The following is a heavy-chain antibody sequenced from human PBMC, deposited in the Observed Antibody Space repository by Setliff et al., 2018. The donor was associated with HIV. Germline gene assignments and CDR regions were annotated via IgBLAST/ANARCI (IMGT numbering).Heavy chain of an antibody. CDR1: GGTFSNYY. CDR3: ARGPPRTSAYSRYYYYYMDV. CDR2: ISHNGNT. V-gene: IGHV4-34*01. Sequence: SETLSLTCAVYGGTFSNYYWTWIRQSPVKGLEWIGEISHNGNTNYSPSLKGRLTLSADTSKSQFSLKLHSVSAADSGLYYCARGPPRTSAYSRYYYYYMDVWGKGTTVTVSS. D-gene: IGHD6-25*01. J-gene: IGHJ6*03.